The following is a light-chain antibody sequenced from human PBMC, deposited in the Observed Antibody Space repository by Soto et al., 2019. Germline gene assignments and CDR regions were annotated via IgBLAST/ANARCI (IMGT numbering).Light chain of an antibody. V-gene: IGKV3-15*01. CDR2: GAS. J-gene: IGKJ5*01. CDR3: QQRSYPIT. CDR1: QGLSSN. Sequence: EIVMTQSPATLSVSPGERATLSCRASQGLSSNLAWYQQKPGQAPRLLIYGASTRATGIPARFSGSGSESDFTLTISSLEPEDFAVYYCQQRSYPITFGQGTRLEIK.